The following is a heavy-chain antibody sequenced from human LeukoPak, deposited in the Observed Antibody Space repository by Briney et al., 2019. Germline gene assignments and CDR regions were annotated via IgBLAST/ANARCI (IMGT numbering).Heavy chain of an antibody. CDR2: ISSGGDTI. CDR1: GFTFSDYY. Sequence: GGSLRLSCAASGFTFSDYYMSWIRQAPGKGLEWVSYISSGGDTIYYTDSVKGRFTISRDNAKNSLYLQMNSLRAEDTAVYYCARRGYSSKCFDYWGQGTLVTVSS. D-gene: IGHD5-18*01. J-gene: IGHJ4*02. V-gene: IGHV3-11*01. CDR3: ARRGYSSKCFDY.